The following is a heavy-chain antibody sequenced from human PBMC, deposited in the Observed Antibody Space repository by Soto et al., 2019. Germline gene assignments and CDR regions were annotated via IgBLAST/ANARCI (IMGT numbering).Heavy chain of an antibody. CDR1: GFTVSSNY. J-gene: IGHJ5*02. Sequence: GGSLRLSCAASGFTVSSNYMSWVRQAPGKGLEWVSVLFSGGSTYYADSVKGRFTISRDNSRNTLYLQMNSLRVEDTAIYYCERGPTWFDPWGQGTLVTVSS. CDR2: LFSGGST. V-gene: IGHV3-53*01. CDR3: ERGPTWFDP.